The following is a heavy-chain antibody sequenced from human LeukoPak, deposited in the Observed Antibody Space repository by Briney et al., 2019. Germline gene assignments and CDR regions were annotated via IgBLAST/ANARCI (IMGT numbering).Heavy chain of an antibody. CDR2: INPNSGGT. V-gene: IGHV1-2*02. Sequence: ASVKVSCKTSGYTFTAYYIHWARQAPGQGLEWMGWINPNSGGTDYAQKFQGRVTMTRDTSISTAYMELSRLRSDDTAVYYCARGGYSSSWYQVPLDYWGQGTLVTVSS. J-gene: IGHJ4*02. D-gene: IGHD6-13*01. CDR1: GYTFTAYY. CDR3: ARGGYSSSWYQVPLDY.